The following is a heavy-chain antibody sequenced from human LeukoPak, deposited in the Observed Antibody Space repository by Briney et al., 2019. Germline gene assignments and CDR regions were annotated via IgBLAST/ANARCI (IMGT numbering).Heavy chain of an antibody. CDR2: IKSKTDGGTT. V-gene: IGHV3-15*01. D-gene: IGHD2-15*01. CDR3: TTKGPACSGGSCYWR. J-gene: IGHJ4*02. CDR1: GFTFSNAR. Sequence: GGSLRLSCAASGFTFSNARMSWVRQAPGQGLEWVGRIKSKTDGGTTDYAAPVKGRFTISRDDSKNTLYLQMNSLNTEDTAVYYCTTKGPACSGGSCYWRWGQGTLVTVSS.